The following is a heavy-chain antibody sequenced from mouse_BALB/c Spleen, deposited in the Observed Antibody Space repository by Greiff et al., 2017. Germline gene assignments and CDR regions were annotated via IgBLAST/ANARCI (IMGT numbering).Heavy chain of an antibody. CDR1: GFTFSSYA. CDR3: ARRYRYDVGYAMDY. D-gene: IGHD2-14*01. Sequence: DVMLVESGGGLVKPGGSLKLSCAASGFTFSSYAMSWVRQSPEKRLEWVAEISSGGSYTYYPDTVTGRFTISRDNAKNTLYLEMSSLRSEDTAMYYCARRYRYDVGYAMDYWGQGTSVTVSS. V-gene: IGHV5-9-4*01. J-gene: IGHJ4*01. CDR2: ISSGGSYT.